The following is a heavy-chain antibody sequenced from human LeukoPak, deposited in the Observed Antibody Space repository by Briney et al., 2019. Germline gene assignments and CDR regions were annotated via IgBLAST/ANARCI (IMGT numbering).Heavy chain of an antibody. V-gene: IGHV1-18*01. D-gene: IGHD6-19*01. CDR2: ISGFNGNT. CDR1: GYSFTTYG. J-gene: IGHJ4*02. CDR3: GRDQQQWLPTIADY. Sequence: GASVKVSCKASGYSFTTYGISWVRQAPGQGPEWMGWISGFNGNTNYAQNLQGRVTLTTDTSTSTAYMELRSLRSDDTAVYFCGRDQQQWLPTIADYWGQGTLVSVSS.